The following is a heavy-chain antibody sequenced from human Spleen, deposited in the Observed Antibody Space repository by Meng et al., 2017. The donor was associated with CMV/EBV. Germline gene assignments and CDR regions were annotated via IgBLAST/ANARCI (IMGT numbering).Heavy chain of an antibody. CDR3: ARDMAAASRGWFDP. D-gene: IGHD2-15*01. J-gene: IGHJ5*02. V-gene: IGHV1-2*02. CDR2: INPDSGGT. Sequence: ASVKVSCKASGYTFTGYYMHWVRQAPGQGLEWMGWINPDSGGTNYAQNFQGRVTMTRDTSISTAYMELSRLTSDDTAVYFCARDMAAASRGWFDPWGQGTLVTVSS. CDR1: GYTFTGYY.